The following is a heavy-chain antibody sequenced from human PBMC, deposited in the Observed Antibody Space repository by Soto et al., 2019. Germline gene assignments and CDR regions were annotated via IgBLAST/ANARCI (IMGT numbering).Heavy chain of an antibody. CDR3: ARGGGGTHVDY. J-gene: IGHJ4*02. Sequence: ASVKVSCKASGYMFRNFGISWVRQAPGQGLEWMGWISVDSGFTNYAQKFQGRVTMTTDTSTSTGDMEMRSLRSDDTAVYYCARGGGGTHVDYWGPGTLVTVS. V-gene: IGHV1-18*01. D-gene: IGHD3-16*01. CDR2: ISVDSGFT. CDR1: GYMFRNFG.